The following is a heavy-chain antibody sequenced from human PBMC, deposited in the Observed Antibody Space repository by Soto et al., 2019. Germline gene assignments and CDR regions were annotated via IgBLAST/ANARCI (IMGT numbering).Heavy chain of an antibody. CDR3: ARETDHGEPTPVFDL. CDR2: ISSSSSYI. J-gene: IGHJ2*01. CDR1: GFTFSSYS. V-gene: IGHV3-21*01. D-gene: IGHD4-17*01. Sequence: GGSLRLSCAASGFTFSSYSMNWVRQAPGKGLEWVSSISSSSSYIYYADSVKGRFTISRDNAKNSLYLQMNSLRAEDTAVYYCARETDHGEPTPVFDLWGRGTLVTVSS.